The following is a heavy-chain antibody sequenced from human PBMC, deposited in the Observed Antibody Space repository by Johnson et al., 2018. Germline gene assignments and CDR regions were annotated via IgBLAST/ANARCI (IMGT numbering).Heavy chain of an antibody. V-gene: IGHV1-3*01. CDR2: INAGNGNT. Sequence: QVQLVQSGAEVKKPGASVKVSCKASGYTFTSYAMHWVRQAPGQRLEWMGWINAGNGNTKYSQKFQGRVTITRDTSASTAYMELSSLRTEDTAVYYCAKQGGGYSYGNYYYYMDVWGKGTTVTVSS. CDR1: GYTFTSYA. D-gene: IGHD5-18*01. J-gene: IGHJ6*03. CDR3: AKQGGGYSYGNYYYYMDV.